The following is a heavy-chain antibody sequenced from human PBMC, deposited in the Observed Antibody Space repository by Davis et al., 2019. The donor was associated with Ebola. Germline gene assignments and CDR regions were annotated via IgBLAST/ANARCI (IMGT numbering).Heavy chain of an antibody. CDR1: GLTFDNYA. D-gene: IGHD3-10*01. J-gene: IGHJ5*02. CDR3: AKDFYGSGSYIDA. V-gene: IGHV3-9*01. CDR2: ITSNSGTT. Sequence: PGGSLRLSCAPPGLTFDNYAMHWFRQAPGKGLEWVSGITSNSGTTAYADSVKGRFTISRDNAKDSLYLQMNSLRIEDTAFYYCAKDFYGSGSYIDAWGQGTLVAVSS.